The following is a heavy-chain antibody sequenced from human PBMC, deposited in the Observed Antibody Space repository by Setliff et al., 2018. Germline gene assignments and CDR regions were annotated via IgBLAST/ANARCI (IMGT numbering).Heavy chain of an antibody. CDR2: ISSRSTTI. Sequence: PGGSLRLSCTDSGFAFSDFSGNWVRQAPGKGLEWIAYISSRSTTIKYAESVRGRFTVSRDNAKSTLYLQMTSLRVDDTAVYYCARAGGLYDSSGSPRWEFDSWGQGTLVTVSS. V-gene: IGHV3-48*04. J-gene: IGHJ4*02. D-gene: IGHD3-22*01. CDR3: ARAGGLYDSSGSPRWEFDS. CDR1: GFAFSDFS.